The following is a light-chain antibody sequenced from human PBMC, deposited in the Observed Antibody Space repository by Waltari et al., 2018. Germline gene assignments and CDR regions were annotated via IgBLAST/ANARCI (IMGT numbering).Light chain of an antibody. CDR2: EIS. CDR3: MQSIQLQYT. Sequence: DIVMTQTPLSLSVTPGQPASISCKSSQSLLHSDGKTYLFWYLQKPGQSPHLLMYEISNRFSGVPDRFSGSGSGTDFTLKISRVEAEDVGLYYCMQSIQLQYTFGQGTKLEIK. CDR1: QSLLHSDGKTY. V-gene: IGKV2D-29*02. J-gene: IGKJ2*01.